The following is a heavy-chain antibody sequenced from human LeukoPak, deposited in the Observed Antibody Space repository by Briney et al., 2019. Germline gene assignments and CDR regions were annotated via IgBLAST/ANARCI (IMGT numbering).Heavy chain of an antibody. CDR3: ARGSSGWYTIRYYFDY. V-gene: IGHV4-34*01. Sequence: SETLSLTCAVYGGSFSGYYWSWIRQPPGKGLEWIGEINHSGSTNYNPSLMSRVTISVDTSKNQFSLKLSSVTAADTAVYYCARGSSGWYTIRYYFDYWGQGTLVTVSS. CDR1: GGSFSGYY. CDR2: INHSGST. J-gene: IGHJ4*02. D-gene: IGHD6-19*01.